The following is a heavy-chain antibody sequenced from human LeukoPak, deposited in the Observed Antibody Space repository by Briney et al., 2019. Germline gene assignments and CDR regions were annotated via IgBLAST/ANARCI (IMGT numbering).Heavy chain of an antibody. CDR1: GFTFSSYS. J-gene: IGHJ1*01. CDR2: ISGSGGST. D-gene: IGHD1-14*01. V-gene: IGHV3-23*01. Sequence: GGSLRLSCAASGFTFSSYSMNWVRQAPGKGLEWVSAISGSGGSTYYADSVKGRFTISRDNSKNTLYLQMNSLRAEDTAVYYCAKGGKSPDGARYFQHWGQGTLVTVSS. CDR3: AKGGKSPDGARYFQH.